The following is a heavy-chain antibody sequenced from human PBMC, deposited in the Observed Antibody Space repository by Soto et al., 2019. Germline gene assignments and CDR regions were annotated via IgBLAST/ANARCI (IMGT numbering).Heavy chain of an antibody. V-gene: IGHV3-23*01. CDR2: ISGSGGST. J-gene: IGHJ3*02. CDR1: GFTFSSYA. CDR3: AKDQRITMIVVVGPPAFDI. D-gene: IGHD3-22*01. Sequence: GGSLRLSCAASGFTFSSYAMSWVRQAPGKGLEWVSAISGSGGSTYYADSVKGRFTISRDNSKNTLYLQMNSLRAEDTAVYDCAKDQRITMIVVVGPPAFDIWGQGTMVTVSS.